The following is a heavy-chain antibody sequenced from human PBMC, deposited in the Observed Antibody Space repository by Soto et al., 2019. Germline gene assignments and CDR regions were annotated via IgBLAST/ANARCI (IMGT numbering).Heavy chain of an antibody. J-gene: IGHJ6*02. D-gene: IGHD3-10*01. CDR2: ISYDGSNK. Sequence: GSLSLSGAASGFTLSSYAIHWVRQAPGKGLEWVAVISYDGSNKYYADSVKGRFTISRDNSKNTLYLQMKSMRAEDTAVYYCARVVSGSIPYYYGMDVWGQGTTVTVSS. CDR1: GFTLSSYA. CDR3: ARVVSGSIPYYYGMDV. V-gene: IGHV3-30-3*01.